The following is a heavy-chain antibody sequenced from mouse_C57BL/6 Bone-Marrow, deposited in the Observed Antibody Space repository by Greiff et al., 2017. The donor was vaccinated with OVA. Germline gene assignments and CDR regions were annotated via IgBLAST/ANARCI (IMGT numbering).Heavy chain of an antibody. D-gene: IGHD2-3*01. V-gene: IGHV1-80*01. CDR1: GYAFSSYW. CDR3: AAYHDGYYFDY. CDR2: IYPGDGDT. J-gene: IGHJ2*01. Sequence: QVQLQQSGAELVKPGASVKISCKASGYAFSSYWMNWVEQRPGKGLEWIGQIYPGDGDTNYNGKFKGKATLTADKSSSTAYMQLSSLTSEDSAVYFCAAYHDGYYFDYWGQGTTLTVSS.